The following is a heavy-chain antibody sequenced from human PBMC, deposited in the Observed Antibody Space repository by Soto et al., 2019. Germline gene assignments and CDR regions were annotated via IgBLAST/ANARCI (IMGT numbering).Heavy chain of an antibody. CDR1: GFTFIGYI. D-gene: IGHD2-8*01. V-gene: IGHV3-30*04. CDR3: ATGLKDTSNRPSFDS. CDR2: ISQDGTQK. Sequence: PGGSLRLSCTASGFTFIGYIMHWVRQAPGKGLEWVAVISQDGTQKFYADSVKGRFTISRDNAKRSLFLQMNNLRAEDTGIYFCATGLKDTSNRPSFDSWGPGTPVTVSS. J-gene: IGHJ4*02.